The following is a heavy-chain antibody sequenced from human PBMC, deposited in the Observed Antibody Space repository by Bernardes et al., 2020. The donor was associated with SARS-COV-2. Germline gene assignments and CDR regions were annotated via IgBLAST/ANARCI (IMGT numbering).Heavy chain of an antibody. CDR3: ARDVGGAAGY. CDR1: GYTFTGYY. J-gene: IGHJ4*02. D-gene: IGHD2-15*01. V-gene: IGHV1-2*02. CDR2: INPNSGGT. Sequence: ASVKVSCKASGYTFTGYYMHWVRQAPGQGLEWMGWINPNSGGTTYADSVKGRFTISRDNAKNTLYLQMNSLRGDDTAVYYCARDVGGAAGYWGQGALVTVSS.